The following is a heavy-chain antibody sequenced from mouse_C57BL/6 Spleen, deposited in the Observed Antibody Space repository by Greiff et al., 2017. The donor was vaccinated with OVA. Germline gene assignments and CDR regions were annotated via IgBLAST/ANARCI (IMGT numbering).Heavy chain of an antibody. Sequence: EVKLMESEGGLVQPGSSMKLSCTASGFTFSDYYMAWVRQVPEKGLEWVANINYDGSSTYYLDSLKSRFIISRDNAKNILYLQMSSLKSEDTATYYCARAYGSSYYYAMDYWGQGTSVTVSS. CDR3: ARAYGSSYYYAMDY. CDR2: INYDGSST. CDR1: GFTFSDYY. V-gene: IGHV5-16*01. J-gene: IGHJ4*01. D-gene: IGHD1-1*01.